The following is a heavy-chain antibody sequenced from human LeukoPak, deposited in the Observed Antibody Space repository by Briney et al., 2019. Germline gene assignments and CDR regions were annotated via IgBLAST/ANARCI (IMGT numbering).Heavy chain of an antibody. CDR1: GGSINSYY. CDR2: IYYSGST. D-gene: IGHD6-13*01. V-gene: IGHV4-59*01. Sequence: SETLSLTCTVSGGSINSYYWTWIRQPPGKGLEWIGYIYYSGSTNYNPSLKSRLTISVDTAKNQFSLELKSVTATDTAVYYCARMSNSSPIIDYWGQGTLVTVSS. CDR3: ARMSNSSPIIDY. J-gene: IGHJ4*02.